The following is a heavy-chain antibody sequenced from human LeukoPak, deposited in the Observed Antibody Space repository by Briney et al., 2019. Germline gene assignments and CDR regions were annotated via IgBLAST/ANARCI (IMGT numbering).Heavy chain of an antibody. Sequence: GGSLRLSCAASGFTVSSNYMSWVRQAPGKGLEWVSVIYSGGSTYYADSVKGRFTISRDNSKNTLYLQMNSLRAEDTAVYYCARDCSSTSCYFSQGHYYYGMDVWGQGTTVTVSS. CDR3: ARDCSSTSCYFSQGHYYYGMDV. V-gene: IGHV3-66*01. J-gene: IGHJ6*02. D-gene: IGHD2-2*01. CDR2: IYSGGST. CDR1: GFTVSSNY.